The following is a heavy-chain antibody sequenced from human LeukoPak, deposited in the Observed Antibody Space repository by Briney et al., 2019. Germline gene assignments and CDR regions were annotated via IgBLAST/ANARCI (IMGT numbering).Heavy chain of an antibody. J-gene: IGHJ4*02. CDR1: VGSFSGYY. CDR2: VNHSGST. D-gene: IGHD3-10*01. CDR3: ARGGLWVVRPVDY. Sequence: KPSETLSLTCAVYVGSFSGYYWSWIRQPPRKGREWIGEVNHSGSTNYNPSLKSRVTISVDTSKNQFSLKLSSVTAADTAVYYCARGGLWVVRPVDYWGQGTLVTVSS. V-gene: IGHV4-34*01.